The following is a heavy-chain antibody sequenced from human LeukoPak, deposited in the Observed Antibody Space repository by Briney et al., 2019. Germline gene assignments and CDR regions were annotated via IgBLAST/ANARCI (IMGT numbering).Heavy chain of an antibody. CDR1: GFTFGSHA. CDR3: VRRGDASSGWGDHDY. Sequence: GGSLRLSCEASGFTFGSHAMYWVRQAPGKGLEWVSTIGGSGDKTFYADSVKGRFTTSRDNSKNMLHLQMSSLTGEDTALYYCVRRGDASSGWGDHDYWGQGALVTVSS. V-gene: IGHV3-23*01. J-gene: IGHJ4*02. CDR2: IGGSGDKT. D-gene: IGHD6-19*01.